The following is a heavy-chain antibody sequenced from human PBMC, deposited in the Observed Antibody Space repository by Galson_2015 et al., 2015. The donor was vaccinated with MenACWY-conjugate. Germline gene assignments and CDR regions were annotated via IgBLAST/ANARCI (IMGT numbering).Heavy chain of an antibody. V-gene: IGHV4-31*01. J-gene: IGHJ4*02. D-gene: IGHD5-12*01. CDR1: GASISSGGYF. CDR3: TRTVGSYTGYIDC. Sequence: TLSLTCTVFGASISSGGYFWGWIRPHPEKGLEWLGSIYESGNTYHNPSLKSLITISADPSKAQFSLQVNSVTASDTAIYYCTRTVGSYTGYIDCWGQGTLVTVSS. CDR2: IYESGNT.